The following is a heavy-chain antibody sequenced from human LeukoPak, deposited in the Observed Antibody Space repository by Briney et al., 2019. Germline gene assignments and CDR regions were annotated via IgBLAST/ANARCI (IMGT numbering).Heavy chain of an antibody. Sequence: ASVKVSCKASGYTFTGYYMHWVQQAPGQGLEWMGWINPNSGGTNYAQKFQGRVTMTRDTSISTAYMELSRLRSDDTAVYYCAKDYGDYEAKDYWGQGTLVTVSS. CDR2: INPNSGGT. V-gene: IGHV1-2*02. CDR3: AKDYGDYEAKDY. J-gene: IGHJ4*02. CDR1: GYTFTGYY. D-gene: IGHD4-17*01.